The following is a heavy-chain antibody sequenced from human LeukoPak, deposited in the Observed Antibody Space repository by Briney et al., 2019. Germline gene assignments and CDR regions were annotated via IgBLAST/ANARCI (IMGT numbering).Heavy chain of an antibody. CDR2: ISGSGGSI. CDR3: AKGAHCSGGSCYALED. Sequence: PGGSLRLSCAASGFTFSSYAMSWVRQAPGKGLEWVSGISGSGGSIYYADSVKGRFTISRDNSKNTLYLQVDSLRAEDTAGYYCAKGAHCSGGSCYALEDWGQGTLVTVSS. V-gene: IGHV3-23*01. CDR1: GFTFSSYA. J-gene: IGHJ4*02. D-gene: IGHD2-15*01.